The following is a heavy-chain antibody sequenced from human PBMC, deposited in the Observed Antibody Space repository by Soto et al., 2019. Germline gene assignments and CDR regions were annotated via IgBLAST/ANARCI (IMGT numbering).Heavy chain of an antibody. CDR2: IFYTGDT. V-gene: IGHV4-30-4*01. CDR1: GASVNTGDYY. CDR3: VGTGTTDDF. J-gene: IGHJ1*01. D-gene: IGHD1-7*01. Sequence: VQLQGSGPGLVKPSQTLSLTCTVSGASVNTGDYYWSYIRQSPGKGLAWLGYIFYTGDTYYNPSLKRRATISLNTSRNQISLTLTSVTDADTAVYFCVGTGTTDDFWGQGTLVTVSS.